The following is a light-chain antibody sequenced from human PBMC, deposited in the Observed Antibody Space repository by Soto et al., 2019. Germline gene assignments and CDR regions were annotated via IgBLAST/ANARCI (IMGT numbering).Light chain of an antibody. J-gene: IGLJ2*01. V-gene: IGLV2-14*03. CDR3: SSYTSSSTLL. CDR1: SNDIGGYNY. CDR2: DVS. Sequence: QSALTQPASVSGSPGQSITFSCTGTSNDIGGYNYVSWYQHHPGKAHKLMIFDVSNRPSGVSYRFSGSKSGNTASLTISGLQADDEEDYYCSSYTSSSTLLFGGGTKLTVL.